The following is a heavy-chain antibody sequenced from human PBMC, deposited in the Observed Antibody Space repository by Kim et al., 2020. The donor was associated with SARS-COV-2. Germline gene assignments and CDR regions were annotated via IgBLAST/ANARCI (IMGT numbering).Heavy chain of an antibody. CDR1: GFTFSSYD. V-gene: IGHV3-13*04. J-gene: IGHJ6*02. CDR2: IGSAGDT. CDR3: GRKLPRYGMDV. Sequence: GGSLRLSCAASGFTFSSYDIHWVRQSTGKGLEWVSGIGSAGDTHYADSVKGRFTVSRENAQNSVYLKMNSLRAGDTAVYYCGRKLPRYGMDVWGQGTTVTVSS.